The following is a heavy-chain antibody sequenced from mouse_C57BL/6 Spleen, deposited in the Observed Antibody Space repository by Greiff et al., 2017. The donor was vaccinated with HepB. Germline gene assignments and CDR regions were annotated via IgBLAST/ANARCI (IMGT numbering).Heavy chain of an antibody. Sequence: VQLQESGPGLVAPSQSLSITCTVSGFSLTSYGVHWVRQPPGKGLEWLVVIWSDGSTTYNSALKSRLSISKDNSKSQVFLKMNSLQTDDTAMYYCARHEGPQDYYAMDYWGQGTSVTVSS. J-gene: IGHJ4*01. D-gene: IGHD3-3*01. CDR3: ARHEGPQDYYAMDY. V-gene: IGHV2-6-1*01. CDR2: IWSDGST. CDR1: GFSLTSYG.